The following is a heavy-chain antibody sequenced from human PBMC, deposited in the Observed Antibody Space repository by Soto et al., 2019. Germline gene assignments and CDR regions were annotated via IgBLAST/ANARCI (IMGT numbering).Heavy chain of an antibody. V-gene: IGHV3-74*01. D-gene: IGHD2-15*01. CDR3: ARGLVV. J-gene: IGHJ4*02. Sequence: EVQLVESGGGLVQPGGSLRLSCAASGFTFSYYWMHWVRQAPGKGLVWVSRINGDGSSTNYADSVKGRFTISRDNAKNTLYLQMNSLRAEDTAVYYCARGLVVGGQGTLVTVSS. CDR1: GFTFSYYW. CDR2: INGDGSST.